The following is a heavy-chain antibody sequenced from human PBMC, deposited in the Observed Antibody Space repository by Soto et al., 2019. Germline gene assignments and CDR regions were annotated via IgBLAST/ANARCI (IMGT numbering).Heavy chain of an antibody. V-gene: IGHV3-74*01. Sequence: HPEGSLRLSCAASGFTLSTYWMHWVRQPPGKGLVWVSRINSDGSSTSYADSVKGRFTISRDNAKNTLYLQMNSLRAEDTAVYYCATSQSGSDRGWFDPWGQGTLVT. CDR2: INSDGSST. J-gene: IGHJ5*02. CDR1: GFTLSTYW. CDR3: ATSQSGSDRGWFDP. D-gene: IGHD5-12*01.